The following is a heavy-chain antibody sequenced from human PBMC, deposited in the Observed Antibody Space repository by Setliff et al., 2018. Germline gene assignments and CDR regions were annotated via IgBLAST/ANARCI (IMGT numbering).Heavy chain of an antibody. CDR1: GYTFTNYL. CDR2: INAGSGHT. J-gene: IGHJ4*02. Sequence: ASVKVSCKASGYTFTNYLIHWVRQSPGQSPEWMGWINAGSGHTKFSQSFQGRLSISSDTSASTVYMDLHNLGSEDTAVYFCVRVDMVLSNFDFWGQGTLVTVLL. D-gene: IGHD3-10*01. V-gene: IGHV1-3*01. CDR3: VRVDMVLSNFDF.